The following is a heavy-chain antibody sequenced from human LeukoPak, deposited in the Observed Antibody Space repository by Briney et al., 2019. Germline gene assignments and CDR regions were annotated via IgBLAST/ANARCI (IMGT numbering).Heavy chain of an antibody. CDR3: AKHLGSHSFLFYYMDV. D-gene: IGHD2-21*01. Sequence: PGGSLRLSCEASEFTFSRFAMSWIRQPPGTGLEWVSTLSGSGGATYYADSVKGRFTTSRDNSKDTLYLQMDNLRADDTAVYYCAKHLGSHSFLFYYMDVWGKGTPVIVSS. CDR1: EFTFSRFA. J-gene: IGHJ6*03. CDR2: LSGSGGAT. V-gene: IGHV3-23*01.